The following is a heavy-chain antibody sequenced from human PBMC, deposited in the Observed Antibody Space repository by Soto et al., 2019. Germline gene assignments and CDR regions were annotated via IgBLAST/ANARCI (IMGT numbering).Heavy chain of an antibody. Sequence: GGSLRLACAASGFTFNNYAMNWVRQAPGKGLEWVSSISSSSSYIYYADSVKGRFTISRDNAKNSLYLQMNSLRAEDTAVYYCARDQGGAARPWGQGTLVTVSS. CDR1: GFTFNNYA. J-gene: IGHJ5*02. D-gene: IGHD6-6*01. CDR2: ISSSSSYI. CDR3: ARDQGGAARP. V-gene: IGHV3-21*01.